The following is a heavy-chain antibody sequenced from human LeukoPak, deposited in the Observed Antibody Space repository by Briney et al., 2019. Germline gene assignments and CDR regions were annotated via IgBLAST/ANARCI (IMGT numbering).Heavy chain of an antibody. Sequence: GGSLRLSCAASGFTFSNYAMSWVRQAPGKGLEWVSPIGSGGTTHYADSVKGRFTISRDNAKNSLYLQMNSLRAEDTAVYYCARDPRARRPPYFDYWGQGTLVTVSS. CDR2: IGSGGTT. CDR1: GFTFSNYA. J-gene: IGHJ4*02. V-gene: IGHV3-23*01. CDR3: ARDPRARRPPYFDY.